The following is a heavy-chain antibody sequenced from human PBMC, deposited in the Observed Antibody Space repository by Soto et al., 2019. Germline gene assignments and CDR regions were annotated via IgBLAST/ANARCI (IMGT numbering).Heavy chain of an antibody. D-gene: IGHD1-26*01. V-gene: IGHV3-15*02. CDR2: IDGGKT. Sequence: EVQLVESGGALVEPGGSLRLSCAAYGFTFNNARMSWVRQAPGKGLDWVGRIDGGKTDFAAPVEGRFTFSRDDSRNTLFLQMNSLKTEATGVYYCTSNAAAKVGNLSYWGQGTLVTVSS. J-gene: IGHJ4*02. CDR1: GFTFNNAR. CDR3: TSNAAAKVGNLSY.